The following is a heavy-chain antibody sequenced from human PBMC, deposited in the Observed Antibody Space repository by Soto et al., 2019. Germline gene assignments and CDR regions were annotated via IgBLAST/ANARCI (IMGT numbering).Heavy chain of an antibody. D-gene: IGHD3-16*02. V-gene: IGHV2-5*02. CDR3: AHRPNDYIWGSYRGDAFDI. J-gene: IGHJ3*02. CDR1: GFSLSTSGVG. Sequence: QITLKESGPTLVKPTQTLTLTCTFSGFSLSTSGVGVGWIRQPPGKALEWLALIYWDDDKRYSPSLKSRLTITKDPSKNQVVLTMTNMDPVDTATYYCAHRPNDYIWGSYRGDAFDIWGQGTMVTVSS. CDR2: IYWDDDK.